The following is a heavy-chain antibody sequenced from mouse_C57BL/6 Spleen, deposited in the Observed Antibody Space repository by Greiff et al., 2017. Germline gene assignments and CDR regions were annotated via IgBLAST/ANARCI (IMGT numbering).Heavy chain of an antibody. Sequence: EVKVEESGTVLARPGASVKMSCKTSGYTFTSYWMHWVKQRPGQGLEWIGAIYPGNSDTSYNQKFKGKAKLTAVTSASTAYMELSSLTNEDSAVYYCTREAYDYDLHYYAMDYWGQGTSVTVSS. D-gene: IGHD2-4*01. J-gene: IGHJ4*01. CDR2: IYPGNSDT. CDR1: GYTFTSYW. CDR3: TREAYDYDLHYYAMDY. V-gene: IGHV1-5*01.